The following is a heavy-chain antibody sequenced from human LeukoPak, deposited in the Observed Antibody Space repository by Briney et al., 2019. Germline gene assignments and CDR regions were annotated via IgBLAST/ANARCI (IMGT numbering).Heavy chain of an antibody. V-gene: IGHV1-46*01. CDR3: ARDALDVVVVAATFGLNWFDP. J-gene: IGHJ5*02. D-gene: IGHD2-15*01. CDR1: GYTFTSYY. CDR2: INPSGGST. Sequence: ASVKVSCKASGYTFTSYYMHWLRQAPGQGLEWMGIINPSGGSTSYAQKFQGRVTMTRDTSTSTVYMELSSLRSEDTAVYYCARDALDVVVVAATFGLNWFDPWGQGTLVTVSS.